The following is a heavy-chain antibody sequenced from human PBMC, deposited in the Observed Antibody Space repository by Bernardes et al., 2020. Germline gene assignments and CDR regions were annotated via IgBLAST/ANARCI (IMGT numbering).Heavy chain of an antibody. Sequence: GGSLRLSCTASGFAFRSYAMSWVRQTPGKGLEWVAAISCDGHRSHYADSVKGRFTISRDNSGNTLFLQMNGLRRDDSSRYYCAKGIISVPAAGDYFDSWGQGALVTVSS. J-gene: IGHJ4*02. CDR1: GFAFRSYA. CDR2: ISCDGHRS. CDR3: AKGIISVPAAGDYFDS. V-gene: IGHV3-23*01. D-gene: IGHD6-13*01.